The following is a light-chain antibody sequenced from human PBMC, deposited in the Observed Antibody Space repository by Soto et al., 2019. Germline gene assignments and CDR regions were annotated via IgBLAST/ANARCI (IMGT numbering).Light chain of an antibody. CDR2: DAS. CDR3: QQRSNWPLT. CDR1: QSISSY. Sequence: EIVLTQSPATLSLSPGERATLSCRASQSISSYLAWYPQKPGQAPRLLLYDASNRATGIPARFSGSGSGTDFTLTISSLEPEDFALYYCQQRSNWPLTFGPGTKVDIK. V-gene: IGKV3-11*01. J-gene: IGKJ3*01.